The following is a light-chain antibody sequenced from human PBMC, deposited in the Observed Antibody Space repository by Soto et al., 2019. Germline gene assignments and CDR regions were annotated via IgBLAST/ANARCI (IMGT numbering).Light chain of an antibody. CDR2: GAS. V-gene: IGKV3-20*01. J-gene: IGKJ4*01. Sequence: EIVLTQSPGTLFLSPGERATLSCRASQSVSSSYLAWYQKKPGQAPRLLIYGASSRATGIPDRFSGSGSGTDFTLTISRLEPEDFAVYYCQQYGSSPLTFGGGTKVDI. CDR3: QQYGSSPLT. CDR1: QSVSSSY.